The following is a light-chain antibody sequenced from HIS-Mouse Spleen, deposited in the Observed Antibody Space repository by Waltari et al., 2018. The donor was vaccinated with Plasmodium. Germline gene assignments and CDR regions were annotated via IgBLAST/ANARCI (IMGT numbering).Light chain of an antibody. CDR3: CSYAGSSTFV. CDR2: AGS. CDR1: SSDVRCYNL. Sequence: QSALTQPASVSGSPGQSLTISCTGTSSDVRCYNLVSWYQQHPGKAPKLMIYAGSKRPSGVSKRFSGSKAGNTASLTISWLQAEDEADYYCCSYAGSSTFVFGGGTTLTVL. J-gene: IGLJ3*02. V-gene: IGLV2-23*03.